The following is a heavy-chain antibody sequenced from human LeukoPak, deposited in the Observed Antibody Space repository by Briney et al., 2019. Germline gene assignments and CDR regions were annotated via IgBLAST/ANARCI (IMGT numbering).Heavy chain of an antibody. CDR3: ARVPPRSYDFWSDYQPVSY. J-gene: IGHJ4*02. CDR1: GGSFSGYY. CDR2: INHSGIT. D-gene: IGHD3-3*01. Sequence: SETLSLTCAVYGGSFSGYYWTWIRQPQGKGLEWIGKINHSGITNYNPSLKSRVTISVDTSKNQFSLKLSSVTAADTAVYYCARVPPRSYDFWSDYQPVSYWGQGTLVTVSS. V-gene: IGHV4-34*01.